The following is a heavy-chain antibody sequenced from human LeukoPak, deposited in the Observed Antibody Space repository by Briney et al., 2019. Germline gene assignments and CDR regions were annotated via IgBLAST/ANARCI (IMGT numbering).Heavy chain of an antibody. J-gene: IGHJ4*02. CDR2: IYSSGST. CDR1: GLTVSSNY. CDR3: AKMSSSDHFDY. Sequence: LGGSLRLSCAASGLTVSSNYMSWVRQAPGKGLEWVSVIYSSGSTYYIDSVKGRFTISRDNSKNTLYLQMNSLRAEDTAVYYCAKMSSSDHFDYWGQGTLVTVSS. D-gene: IGHD6-6*01. V-gene: IGHV3-66*02.